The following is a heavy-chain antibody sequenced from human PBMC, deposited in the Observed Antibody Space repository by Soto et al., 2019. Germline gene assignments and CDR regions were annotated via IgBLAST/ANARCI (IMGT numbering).Heavy chain of an antibody. Sequence: SETLSLTCTVSGGSISSYYWSWIRQPPGKGLEWIGYIYYSGSTNYNPSLKSRVTISVDTSKNQFSLKLSSVTAADTAVYYCARDLGVGAAVGAFDIWGQGTMVT. CDR3: ARDLGVGAAVGAFDI. J-gene: IGHJ3*02. D-gene: IGHD1-26*01. CDR2: IYYSGST. V-gene: IGHV4-59*01. CDR1: GGSISSYY.